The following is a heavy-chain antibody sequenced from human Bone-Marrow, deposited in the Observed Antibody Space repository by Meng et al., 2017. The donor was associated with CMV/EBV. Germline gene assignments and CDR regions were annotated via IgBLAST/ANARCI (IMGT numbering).Heavy chain of an antibody. CDR1: GFTFSSYS. CDR2: ISSSSSYI. J-gene: IGHJ4*02. CDR3: ARVFPLGYCSGGSCG. V-gene: IGHV3-21*01. Sequence: GESLKIFCAASGFTFSSYSMNWVRQAPGKGLEWVSSISSSSSYIYYADSVKGRFTISRDNAKNSLYLQMNSLRAEDTAVYYCARVFPLGYCSGGSCGWGQGTLVTGSS. D-gene: IGHD2-15*01.